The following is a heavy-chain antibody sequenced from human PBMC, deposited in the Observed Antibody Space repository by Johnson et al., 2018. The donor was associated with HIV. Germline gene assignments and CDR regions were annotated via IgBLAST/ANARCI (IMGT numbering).Heavy chain of an antibody. CDR2: IYSDDMT. V-gene: IGHV3-53*01. D-gene: IGHD3-10*01. CDR1: GFIVSSHY. CDR3: VRGLLWFGELLEAFDI. J-gene: IGHJ3*02. Sequence: VQLVESGGGLMQPGGSLRLSCSASGFIVSSHYMSWVRQAPGEGLLWVSVIYSDDMTYFADSVTGRFTISRVNSKNTLYPQMNSLRAEDTAVYYCVRGLLWFGELLEAFDIWGQGTMVTVSS.